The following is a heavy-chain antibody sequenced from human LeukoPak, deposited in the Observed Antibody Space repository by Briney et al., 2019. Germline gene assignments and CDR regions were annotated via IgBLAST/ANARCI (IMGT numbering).Heavy chain of an antibody. D-gene: IGHD2-21*01. CDR3: VKDRCDRATCPEV. Sequence: PGGSLRLSCAASGFTFSTYAMSWVRQAPGEGLEWVSGISNNGDSAYYADSVKGRFTISRDNPKNTLHLQMSSLRAEDTAPYYCVKDRCDRATCPEVWGQGTLVTVSS. J-gene: IGHJ4*02. CDR1: GFTFSTYA. V-gene: IGHV3-23*01. CDR2: ISNNGDSA.